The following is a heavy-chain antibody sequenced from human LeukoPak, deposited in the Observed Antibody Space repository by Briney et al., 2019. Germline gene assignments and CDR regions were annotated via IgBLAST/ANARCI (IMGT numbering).Heavy chain of an antibody. Sequence: GGSLRLSCAASGFTFSSYAMSWVRQAPGKGLEWVSAISGSGGGTYYADSVKGRFTISRDNSKNTLYLQMNSLRAEDTAVYYCAKAYYDSSGYYYAPPQTKYYFDYWGQGTLVTVSS. CDR1: GFTFSSYA. D-gene: IGHD3-22*01. V-gene: IGHV3-23*01. CDR2: ISGSGGGT. CDR3: AKAYYDSSGYYYAPPQTKYYFDY. J-gene: IGHJ4*02.